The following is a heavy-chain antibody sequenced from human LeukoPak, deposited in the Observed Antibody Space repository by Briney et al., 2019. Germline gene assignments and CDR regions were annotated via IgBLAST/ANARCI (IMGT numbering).Heavy chain of an antibody. J-gene: IGHJ6*02. CDR1: GFTFSSYW. D-gene: IGHD2-15*01. CDR3: ARDLAGYCSGGSCYWRGYYYYGMDV. CDR2: IKQDGSEK. Sequence: GGSLRLSCAASGFTFSSYWMGWVRQAPGKGLEWVANIKQDGSEKYYVDSVKGRFTISRDNAKNSLYLQMNSLRAEDTAVYYCARDLAGYCSGGSCYWRGYYYYGMDVWGQGTTVTVSS. V-gene: IGHV3-7*01.